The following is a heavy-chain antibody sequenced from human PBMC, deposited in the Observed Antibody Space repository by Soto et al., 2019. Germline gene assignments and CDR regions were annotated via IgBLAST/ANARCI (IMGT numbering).Heavy chain of an antibody. CDR3: ARDRGYCSGGSCWLFDY. D-gene: IGHD2-15*01. CDR1: GFTFSSYG. J-gene: IGHJ4*02. CDR2: IWYDGSNK. Sequence: QVQLVESGGGVVQPGRSLRLSCAASGFTFSSYGMHWVRQAPGKGLEWVAVIWYDGSNKYYADSVKGRFTISRDNSKNTLYLQMTSLRAEDTAVYYCARDRGYCSGGSCWLFDYWGQGTLVTVSS. V-gene: IGHV3-33*01.